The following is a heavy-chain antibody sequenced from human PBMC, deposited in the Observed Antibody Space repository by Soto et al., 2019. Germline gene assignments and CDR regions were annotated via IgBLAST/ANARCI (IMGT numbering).Heavy chain of an antibody. V-gene: IGHV1-2*04. J-gene: IGHJ6*02. Sequence: QVPLVQSGAEVKKPGASVKVSCKASGYTFTGYYMHWVRQAPGQGLEWMGWINPNSGGTNYAQKFQGWVTMTRDTSISTDYMELSRLRSDDTAVYYCARDLAVADHYYYYGMDVWGQGTTVTVSS. CDR2: INPNSGGT. CDR3: ARDLAVADHYYYYGMDV. D-gene: IGHD6-19*01. CDR1: GYTFTGYY.